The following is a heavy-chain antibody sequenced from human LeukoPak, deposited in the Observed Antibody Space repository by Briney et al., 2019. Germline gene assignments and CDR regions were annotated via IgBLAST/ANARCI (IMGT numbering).Heavy chain of an antibody. CDR2: INPSGGST. CDR3: ARGIVVVPAAINWFDP. J-gene: IGHJ5*02. V-gene: IGHV1-46*01. Sequence: ASVKVSCKASGYTFTSYYMHWVRQAPGQGLEWMGIINPSGGSTSYAQKFQGRVTTTRDTSTSTVYMELSSLRSEDTAVYYCARGIVVVPAAINWFDPWGQGTLVTVSS. CDR1: GYTFTSYY. D-gene: IGHD2-2*01.